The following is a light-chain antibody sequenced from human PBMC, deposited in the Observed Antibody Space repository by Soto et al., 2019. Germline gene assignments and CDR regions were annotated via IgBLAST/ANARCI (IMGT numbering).Light chain of an antibody. CDR1: SSYVGSYNL. Sequence: QSALTQPASVSGSPGQSITISCTGTSSYVGSYNLVSWYQQHPGKAPKLMIYEGSKRPSGVSNRFSGSKSGNTASLTISGLQAEDEADYYCCSYAGSSTHYVFGTGTKLTVL. CDR2: EGS. J-gene: IGLJ1*01. V-gene: IGLV2-23*01. CDR3: CSYAGSSTHYV.